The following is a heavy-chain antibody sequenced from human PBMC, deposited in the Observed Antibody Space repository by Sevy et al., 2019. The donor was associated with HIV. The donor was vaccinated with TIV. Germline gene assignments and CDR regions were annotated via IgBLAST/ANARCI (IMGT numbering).Heavy chain of an antibody. CDR1: GYTYSSYR. CDR2: ISALNGDT. V-gene: IGHV1-18*01. Sequence: ASVKVSCKASGYTYSSYRITWVRLAPRQGPEWMGWISALNGDTNYAQKLQGRVTMTADTSTSTVYMDLRSLRSDDTAVYYCARAYCSGGRCYSLAYWGQGTLVTVSS. J-gene: IGHJ4*02. CDR3: ARAYCSGGRCYSLAY. D-gene: IGHD2-15*01.